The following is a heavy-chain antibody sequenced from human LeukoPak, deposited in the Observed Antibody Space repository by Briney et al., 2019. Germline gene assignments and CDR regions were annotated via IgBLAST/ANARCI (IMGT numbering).Heavy chain of an antibody. V-gene: IGHV3-48*01. CDR1: GFTFSSYS. D-gene: IGHD3-10*01. CDR2: ISSSSSTI. Sequence: GGSLRLSCAASGFTFSSYSMNWVRQAPGKGLEWVSYISSSSSTIYYADSVKGRFTISRDNSKNTLYLQMNSLRAEDTAVYYCAKGQSRYYGSGSPLPSDYWGQGTLVTVSS. CDR3: AKGQSRYYGSGSPLPSDY. J-gene: IGHJ4*02.